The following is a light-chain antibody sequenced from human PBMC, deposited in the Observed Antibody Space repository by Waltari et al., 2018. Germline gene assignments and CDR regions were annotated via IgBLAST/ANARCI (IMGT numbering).Light chain of an antibody. CDR3: HSYDDTTGV. CDR1: RGRLADNY. V-gene: IGLV6-57*03. J-gene: IGLJ3*02. Sequence: KFLLTQPHSVSESPGQPVSTSCTRSRGRLADNYVQWFQQRPGSAPITVIYEDYKRPSGVPDRFSGSIDSSSNSASLTISGLKTEDEADYYCHSYDDTTGVFGGGTRLTVL. CDR2: EDY.